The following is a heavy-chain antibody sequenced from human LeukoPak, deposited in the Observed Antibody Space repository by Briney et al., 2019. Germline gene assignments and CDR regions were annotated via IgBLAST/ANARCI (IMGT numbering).Heavy chain of an antibody. CDR3: ARGGGHSGGYYHEDYFDY. V-gene: IGHV1-69*04. CDR1: GGTFSNYA. D-gene: IGHD3-22*01. J-gene: IGHJ4*02. Sequence: GASVKVSCKASGGTFSNYAISWVRQAPGQGLEWMGRIIPILGIANYAQKFLGRVTITADKSTNTAYMELSSLRSEDTAVYYFARGGGHSGGYYHEDYFDYWGQGTLVTVSS. CDR2: IIPILGIA.